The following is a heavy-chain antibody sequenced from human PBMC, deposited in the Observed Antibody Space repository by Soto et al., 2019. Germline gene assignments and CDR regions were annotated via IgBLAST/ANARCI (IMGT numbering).Heavy chain of an antibody. CDR3: AKGPYSHDSSGRPNGYFDH. V-gene: IGHV3-23*01. Sequence: EVQLLESGGGLVQPGGSLRLSCAASGFTFRTHAMSWVRQAPGKGLEWVSVVSGSGSDTYYADSVKGRFTISRDNSNNTLFLQVNSLRAEDAAVYYCAKGPYSHDSSGRPNGYFDHWGQGALVTVSS. D-gene: IGHD3-22*01. CDR2: VSGSGSDT. J-gene: IGHJ4*02. CDR1: GFTFRTHA.